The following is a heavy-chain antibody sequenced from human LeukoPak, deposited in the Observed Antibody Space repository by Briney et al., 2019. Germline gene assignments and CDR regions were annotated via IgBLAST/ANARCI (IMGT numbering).Heavy chain of an antibody. CDR2: INWTGSST. V-gene: IGHV3-20*04. J-gene: IGHJ6*03. D-gene: IGHD1-26*01. CDR3: ARGIVNYRYYYYYMDV. CDR1: GFTFDDYG. Sequence: PGGSLRLSCAASGFTFDDYGMSWARQAPGKGLEWVSGINWTGSSTGYRASVKGRFTISRDNAKNSLYLQMNSLRAEDTALYYCARGIVNYRYYYYYMDVWGKGTTVTVSS.